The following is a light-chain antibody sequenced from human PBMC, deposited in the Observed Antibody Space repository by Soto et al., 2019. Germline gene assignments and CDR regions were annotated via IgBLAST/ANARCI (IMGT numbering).Light chain of an antibody. Sequence: EIVMTQSPATLSVSPGERATLSCRASQSVSSNLAWYQQKPGQAPRLLIYYASTRATGIPARFSGSGSGTELTLTISSLQSEDFAVYYCQQYHNWPPSWTFGQGTKVDI. CDR3: QQYHNWPPSWT. CDR2: YAS. J-gene: IGKJ1*01. V-gene: IGKV3-15*01. CDR1: QSVSSN.